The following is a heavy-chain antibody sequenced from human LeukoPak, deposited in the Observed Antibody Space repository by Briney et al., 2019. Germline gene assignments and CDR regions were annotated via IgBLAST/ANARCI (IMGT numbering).Heavy chain of an antibody. CDR3: ARDPSYGDFDY. Sequence: SVKVSCKASGGTFSSYAISWVRQAPGQGLEWMGRIIPILGTANYAQKFQGRVTITTDESTSTAYMELSSLRSEDTAVYYCARDPSYGDFDYWGQGTLVTVSS. CDR1: GGTFSSYA. D-gene: IGHD4-17*01. V-gene: IGHV1-69*11. J-gene: IGHJ4*02. CDR2: IIPILGTA.